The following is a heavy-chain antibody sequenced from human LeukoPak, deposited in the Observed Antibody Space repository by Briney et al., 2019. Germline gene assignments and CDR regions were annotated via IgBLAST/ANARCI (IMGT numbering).Heavy chain of an antibody. D-gene: IGHD2-2*01. CDR2: IKDDGSEQ. J-gene: IGHJ6*03. CDR1: GFTFSSYW. V-gene: IGHV3-7*01. Sequence: PGGSLRLSCAASGFTFSSYWMTWVRQVPGKGLEWVASIKDDGSEQPYVDSVKGRFTISRDNAKSSLYLQMNSLRTEDTAVYCCARDGPSVTRKYYYYYYMDVWGNGTTVTVSS. CDR3: ARDGPSVTRKYYYYYYMDV.